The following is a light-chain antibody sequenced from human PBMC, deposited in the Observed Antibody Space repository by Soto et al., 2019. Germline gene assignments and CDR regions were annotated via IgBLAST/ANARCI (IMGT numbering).Light chain of an antibody. CDR3: ETLDSNTRV. J-gene: IGLJ3*02. CDR1: SGHSSYI. Sequence: QSVLTQSSSASASLGSSVKLTCTLSSGHSSYIIAWHQQQPGKAPRYLMKLEGSGSYNKGSGVPDRFSGSSSGADRYLTISNLKFEDEADYYCETLDSNTRVFGGGTKLTVL. CDR2: LEGSGSY. V-gene: IGLV4-60*02.